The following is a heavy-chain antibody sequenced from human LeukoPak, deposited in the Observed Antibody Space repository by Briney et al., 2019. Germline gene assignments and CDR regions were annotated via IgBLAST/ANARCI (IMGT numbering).Heavy chain of an antibody. CDR3: ARDVAGYYYGSGGWFDP. J-gene: IGHJ5*02. D-gene: IGHD3-10*01. V-gene: IGHV3-23*01. CDR1: GFTFSSYG. CDR2: ISGSGAST. Sequence: GGSLRLSCAASGFTFSSYGMSWVRQAPGKGLEWVSAISGSGASTYYADSVKGRFTISRDNSKNTLYLQMNSLRAEDTAVYYCARDVAGYYYGSGGWFDPWGQGTLVTVSS.